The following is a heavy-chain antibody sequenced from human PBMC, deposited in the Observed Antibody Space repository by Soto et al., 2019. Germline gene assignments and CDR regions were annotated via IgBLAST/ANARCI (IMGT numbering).Heavy chain of an antibody. CDR3: ARDYCGSGSYISDY. J-gene: IGHJ4*02. CDR1: GFMFSSFG. Sequence: QVQLVESGGGVVQPGRSLRLSCAASGFMFSSFGMHWVRQAPGKGLEWVAVIWSDGSKKYHADSVKGRFTISRDNSENTLYLQMNSLIAEDTAVYYCARDYCGSGSYISDYWGQGTLVTVSS. CDR2: IWSDGSKK. V-gene: IGHV3-33*01. D-gene: IGHD3-10*01.